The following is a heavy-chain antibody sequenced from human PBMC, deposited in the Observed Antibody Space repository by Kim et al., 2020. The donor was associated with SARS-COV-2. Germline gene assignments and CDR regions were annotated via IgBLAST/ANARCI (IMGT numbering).Heavy chain of an antibody. D-gene: IGHD5-12*01. CDR2: INHSGST. CDR3: ASRDGYVKLDY. Sequence: SETLSLTCAVYGGSFSGYYWSWIRQPPGKGLEWIGEINHSGSTNYNPSLKSRVTISVDTSKNHFSLKLSSVTAADTAVYYCASRDGYVKLDYWGQGTLVTVSS. V-gene: IGHV4-34*01. J-gene: IGHJ4*02. CDR1: GGSFSGYY.